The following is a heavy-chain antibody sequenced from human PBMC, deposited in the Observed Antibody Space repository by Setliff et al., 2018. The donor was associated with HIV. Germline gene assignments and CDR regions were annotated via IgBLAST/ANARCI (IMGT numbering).Heavy chain of an antibody. D-gene: IGHD2-21*01. Sequence: SETLSLTCSVSGVSINRTDHYWGWIRQSPGKRLEWIGSVSQSGSTYYNPSLKSRITISVDRSKNLFSLKLISVTAADQGVYYCARVPVAGANWFDPWGLGTLVTV. CDR2: VSQSGST. V-gene: IGHV4-39*01. CDR3: ARVPVAGANWFDP. J-gene: IGHJ5*02. CDR1: GVSINRTDHY.